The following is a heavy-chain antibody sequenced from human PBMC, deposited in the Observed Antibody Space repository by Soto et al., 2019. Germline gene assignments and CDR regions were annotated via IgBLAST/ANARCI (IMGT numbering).Heavy chain of an antibody. Sequence: PSETLSLTCTVSGGSLKSGSYSWSWIRQPPGKGLEWIGYVYHTGRTSYNPSLKSRVSISMDTSKNQFSLNLDSVTAADTAVYFCARDFAYFDYWGQGTLVTVSS. CDR1: GGSLKSGSYS. CDR3: ARDFAYFDY. D-gene: IGHD3-3*01. J-gene: IGHJ4*02. V-gene: IGHV4-61*01. CDR2: VYHTGRT.